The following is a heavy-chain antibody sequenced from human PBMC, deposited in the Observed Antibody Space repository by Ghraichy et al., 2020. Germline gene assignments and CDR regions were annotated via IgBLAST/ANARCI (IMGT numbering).Heavy chain of an antibody. D-gene: IGHD1-1*01. CDR2: ISSSSYI. V-gene: IGHV3-21*01. J-gene: IGHJ6*02. CDR3: ARVKVEVEYCMDV. Sequence: GGSLRLSCAASGFTFSSYSMNWVRQAPGKGLEWVSSISSSSYIYYADSVKGRFTISRDNAKNSLYLQMNSLRAEDTAVYYCARVKVEVEYCMDVWGQGTTVTVSS. CDR1: GFTFSSYS.